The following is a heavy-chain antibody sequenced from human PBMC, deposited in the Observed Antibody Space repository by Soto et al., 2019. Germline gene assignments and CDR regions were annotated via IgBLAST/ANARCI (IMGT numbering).Heavy chain of an antibody. Sequence: ASVKVSCKASGYTFTSYGISWVRQAPGQGLEWMGWISAYNGNTNYAQKLQGRVTMTTDTSTGTAYMELRSLRSDDTAVYYCARDYVVVPAATDDYYGMDVWGQGTTVTVSS. CDR1: GYTFTSYG. J-gene: IGHJ6*02. D-gene: IGHD2-2*01. CDR3: ARDYVVVPAATDDYYGMDV. CDR2: ISAYNGNT. V-gene: IGHV1-18*01.